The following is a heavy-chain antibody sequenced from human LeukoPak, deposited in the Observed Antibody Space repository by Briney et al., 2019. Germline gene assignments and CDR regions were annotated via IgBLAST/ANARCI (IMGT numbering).Heavy chain of an antibody. J-gene: IGHJ4*02. V-gene: IGHV3-53*01. CDR1: GFTVSSNY. Sequence: GGSLRLSCAASGFTVSSNYMSWVRQAPGKGLEWVSVIYSGGSTYYADSVKGRFTISRDNSKNTLYLQMNSLRAEDTAVYYCARDLRRRQRSRDGYNFVGYFDYWGQGTLVTVSS. CDR3: ARDLRRRQRSRDGYNFVGYFDY. CDR2: IYSGGST. D-gene: IGHD5-24*01.